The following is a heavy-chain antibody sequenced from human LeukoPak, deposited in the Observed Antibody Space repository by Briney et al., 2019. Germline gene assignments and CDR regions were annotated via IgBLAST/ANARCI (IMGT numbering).Heavy chain of an antibody. CDR2: IYGDDDK. V-gene: IGHV2-5*02. J-gene: IGHJ3*02. D-gene: IGHD2/OR15-2a*01. Sequence: SGPTLVRPTQTLTLTCTFSGFSLTSSGVGVGWIRQPSGKALEWLALIYGDDDKRYSPSLKSRLTITKDTSKNQVVLTVTNMDPVDTATYYCAHKKNSNAFDIWGQGTMVAVSS. CDR3: AHKKNSNAFDI. CDR1: GFSLTSSGVG.